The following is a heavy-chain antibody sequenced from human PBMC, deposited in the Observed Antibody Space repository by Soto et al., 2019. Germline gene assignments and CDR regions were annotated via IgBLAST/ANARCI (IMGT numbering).Heavy chain of an antibody. V-gene: IGHV4-39*07. J-gene: IGHJ6*02. D-gene: IGHD1-20*01. CDR3: ARDRAKWKDYYYYGMDV. Sequence: PSETLSLTCTVSGGSVSSSSYYWGWVRQPPGKGLEWIGSVYYSGSTYYNPSLKSRLTMSVDTSKNQFSLKLSSVTAADTAVYYCARDRAKWKDYYYYGMDVWGQGTAVTVSS. CDR1: GGSVSSSSYY. CDR2: VYYSGST.